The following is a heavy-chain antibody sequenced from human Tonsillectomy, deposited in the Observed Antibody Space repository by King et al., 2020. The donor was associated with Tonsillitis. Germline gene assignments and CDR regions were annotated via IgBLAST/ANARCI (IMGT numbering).Heavy chain of an antibody. CDR3: ALSYYDSTGYYNGADV. CDR1: GHSFTSYD. CDR2: MNPIRGNT. J-gene: IGHJ6*02. D-gene: IGHD3-22*01. Sequence: VQLVESGAEVKKPGASVKVSCKPSGHSFTSYDIIWVRQATGQGLEWMGWMNPIRGNTGYAEKFQGRVPMTRNTSIRAVYMELTSLRSEDTAVYYCALSYYDSTGYYNGADVWGQGPTVTVSS. V-gene: IGHV1-8*02.